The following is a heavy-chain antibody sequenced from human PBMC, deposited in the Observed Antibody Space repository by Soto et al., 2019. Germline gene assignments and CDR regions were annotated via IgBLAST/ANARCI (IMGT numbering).Heavy chain of an antibody. CDR3: ARGYYDSSGDSPPPSYYYYYGMDV. CDR2: IIPIFGTA. Sequence: SVKVSCKASGGTFSSYAISWVRQAPGQGLEWMGGIIPIFGTANYAQKFQGRVTITADKSTSTAYMELSSLRSEDTAVYYCARGYYDSSGDSPPPSYYYYYGMDVWGQGTTVTVSS. CDR1: GGTFSSYA. J-gene: IGHJ6*02. D-gene: IGHD3-22*01. V-gene: IGHV1-69*06.